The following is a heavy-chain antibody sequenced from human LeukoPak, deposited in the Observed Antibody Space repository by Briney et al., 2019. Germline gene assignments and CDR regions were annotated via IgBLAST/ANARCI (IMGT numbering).Heavy chain of an antibody. CDR3: ARGWYYDSSGYYYSPLDY. CDR2: INAGNGNT. CDR1: GYTFTSYA. D-gene: IGHD3-22*01. J-gene: IGHJ4*02. Sequence: ASVKVSCKASGYTFTSYAMHWVRQAPGQRLEWMGWINAGNGNTKYSQEFQGRVTITRDTSASTAYMELSSLRSEDMAVYYCARGWYYDSSGYYYSPLDYWGQGTLVTVSS. V-gene: IGHV1-3*03.